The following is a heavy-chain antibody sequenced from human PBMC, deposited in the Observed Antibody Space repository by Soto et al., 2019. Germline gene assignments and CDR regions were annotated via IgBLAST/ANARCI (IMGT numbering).Heavy chain of an antibody. CDR2: IYSGGST. V-gene: IGHV3-53*01. J-gene: IGHJ5*02. CDR3: ATLDPELLNWFDP. Sequence: PGGSLRLSCAASGFTVSSNYMSWVRQAPGKGLEWVSVIYSGGSTYYADSVKGRFTISRDNSKNTLYLQMNSLRAEDTAVYYCATLDPELLNWFDPWGQGTLVTVSS. CDR1: GFTVSSNY. D-gene: IGHD3-10*01.